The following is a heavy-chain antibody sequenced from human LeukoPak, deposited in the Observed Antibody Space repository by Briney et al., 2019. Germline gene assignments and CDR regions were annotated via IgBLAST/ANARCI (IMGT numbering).Heavy chain of an antibody. CDR1: GGSVSSYY. CDR2: IYYSGST. Sequence: PSETLSLTRTVSGGSVSSYYWSWLRQPPGKGLEWLGYIYYSGSTNYNPSLKSRVTISVDTSKNQFSLKLSSVTAADTAVYYCARGFRRYYDILTGYYNYYYYYKDVWGKGTTVTISS. J-gene: IGHJ6*03. D-gene: IGHD3-9*01. CDR3: ARGFRRYYDILTGYYNYYYYYKDV. V-gene: IGHV4-59*02.